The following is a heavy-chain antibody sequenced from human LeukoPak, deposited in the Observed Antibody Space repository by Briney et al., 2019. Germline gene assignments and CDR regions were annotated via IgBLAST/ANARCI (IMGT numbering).Heavy chain of an antibody. CDR2: IKQDGSDK. CDR3: ACYDSGSYPY. Sequence: QPGGSLRLSCAASGFTFSSYWMSWVRQAPGKGLEWVTNIKQDGSDKYYVDSVKGRFTISRDNAKNSLYLQMNSLRAEDTAVYYCACYDSGSYPYWGQGTLVTVSS. CDR1: GFTFSSYW. V-gene: IGHV3-7*01. D-gene: IGHD3-10*01. J-gene: IGHJ4*02.